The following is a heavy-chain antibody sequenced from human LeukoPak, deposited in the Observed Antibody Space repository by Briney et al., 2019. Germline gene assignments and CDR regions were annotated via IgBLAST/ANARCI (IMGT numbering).Heavy chain of an antibody. J-gene: IGHJ4*02. CDR1: GGSFSGYY. CDR2: INHSGST. Sequence: PSETLSLTCALYGGSFSGYYWSWIRQPPGKGLEWIGEINHSGSTNYNPSLKSRVTISVDTSKNQFSLKLGSVTAADTAVYYCARAPSSIAAPFDYWGQGTLVTVSS. V-gene: IGHV4-34*01. D-gene: IGHD6-6*01. CDR3: ARAPSSIAAPFDY.